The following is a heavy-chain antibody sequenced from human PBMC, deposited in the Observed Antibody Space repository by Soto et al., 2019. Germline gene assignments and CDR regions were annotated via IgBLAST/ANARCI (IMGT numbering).Heavy chain of an antibody. CDR2: IDAGGGST. Sequence: EVQLVESGGGLVQPGGSLRLSCTASGFTFSNLAITWVRQAPGKGLEWVSTIDAGGGSTHYADSVKGRFTISRDNSKNTLYLQMNSLRAEDTAVYYCAILNAASGSYWGQGSLITVSS. CDR3: AILNAASGSY. V-gene: IGHV3-23*04. CDR1: GFTFSNLA. D-gene: IGHD6-25*01. J-gene: IGHJ4*02.